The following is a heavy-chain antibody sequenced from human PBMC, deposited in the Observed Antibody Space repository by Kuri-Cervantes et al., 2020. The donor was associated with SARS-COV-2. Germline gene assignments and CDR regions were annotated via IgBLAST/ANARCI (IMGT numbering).Heavy chain of an antibody. V-gene: IGHV3-7*01. Sequence: GGSLRLSCAASGFSFSMYWMSWVRQAPGKGLEWVANIKKDGSEKYYVDSVKGRFTISRDNAKNSLYPQMNSLRAEDTAVYYCAREQWLELDAFDIWGQGTMVTVSS. J-gene: IGHJ3*02. CDR1: GFSFSMYW. CDR2: IKKDGSEK. CDR3: AREQWLELDAFDI. D-gene: IGHD6-19*01.